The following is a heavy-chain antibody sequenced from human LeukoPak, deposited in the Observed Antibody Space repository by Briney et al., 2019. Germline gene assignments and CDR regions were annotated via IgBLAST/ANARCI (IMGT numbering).Heavy chain of an antibody. CDR3: ARVRPGWGNNFDY. CDR2: IRYDGSNK. D-gene: IGHD1-14*01. Sequence: GGSLRLSCAASGFTFSSYGMHWVRQAPGKGLEWVAFIRYDGSNKYYADSVKGRFTISRDNSKNTLYLQMNSLRAEDTAVYYCARVRPGWGNNFDYWGQGTLVTVSS. V-gene: IGHV3-30*02. CDR1: GFTFSSYG. J-gene: IGHJ4*02.